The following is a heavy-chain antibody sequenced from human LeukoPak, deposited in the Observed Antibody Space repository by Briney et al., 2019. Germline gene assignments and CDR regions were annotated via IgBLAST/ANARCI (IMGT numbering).Heavy chain of an antibody. J-gene: IGHJ5*02. Sequence: SETLSLTCTVSGGSISSYYWSWIRQPPGKGLEWIGYIYYSGSTNYNPSLKSRVTISVDTSKNQFSLKLSSVTAADTAVYYCARAGIAAAGNRWFDPWGQGTLVTVSS. CDR1: GGSISSYY. D-gene: IGHD6-13*01. CDR2: IYYSGST. V-gene: IGHV4-59*01. CDR3: ARAGIAAAGNRWFDP.